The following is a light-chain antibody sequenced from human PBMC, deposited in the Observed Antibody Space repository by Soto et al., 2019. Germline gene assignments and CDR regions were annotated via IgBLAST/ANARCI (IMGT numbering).Light chain of an antibody. J-gene: IGLJ1*01. Sequence: YELTQPPSVSVAPGKTARITCGGNNIGSKSVHWYQQEPGQAPVLVIYYDSDRPSGIPERFSGSNSGNTATLTISRVEAGDEADYYCQVWDSSSDHPYVFGTGTKLTVL. CDR1: NIGSKS. CDR3: QVWDSSSDHPYV. V-gene: IGLV3-21*04. CDR2: YDS.